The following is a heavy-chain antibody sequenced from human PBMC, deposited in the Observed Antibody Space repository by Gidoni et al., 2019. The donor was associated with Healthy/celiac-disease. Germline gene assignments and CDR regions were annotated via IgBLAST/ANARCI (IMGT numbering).Heavy chain of an antibody. D-gene: IGHD6-6*01. Sequence: QVQLVQSGAEVKKPGASVTVSCKASGYTFTGYYMHWVRQAPGQGLEWMGQINPNSGGTNYAQKFQGRVTMTRDTSISTAYMELSRLRSNDTAVYYCARVDWRGSIATFDYWGQGTLVTVSS. CDR3: ARVDWRGSIATFDY. V-gene: IGHV1-2*06. J-gene: IGHJ4*02. CDR1: GYTFTGYY. CDR2: INPNSGGT.